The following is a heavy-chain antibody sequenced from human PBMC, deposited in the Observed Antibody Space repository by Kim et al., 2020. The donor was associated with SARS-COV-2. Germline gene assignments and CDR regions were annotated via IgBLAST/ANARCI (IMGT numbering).Heavy chain of an antibody. CDR3: ARDLLRYGSGSSNWFDP. Sequence: GGSLRLSCAASGFTFSSYWMSWVRQAPGKGLEWVANIKQDGSEKYYVGSVKGRFTISRDNAKNSLYLQMNSLRAEDTAVYYCARDLLRYGSGSSNWFDPWGQGTLVTVSS. CDR2: IKQDGSEK. J-gene: IGHJ5*02. D-gene: IGHD3-10*01. CDR1: GFTFSSYW. V-gene: IGHV3-7*03.